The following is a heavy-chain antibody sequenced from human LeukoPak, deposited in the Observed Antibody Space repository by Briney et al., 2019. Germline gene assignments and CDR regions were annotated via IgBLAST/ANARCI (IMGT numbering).Heavy chain of an antibody. V-gene: IGHV4-59*12. J-gene: IGHJ4*02. CDR1: GGSISTYY. D-gene: IGHD3-3*01. CDR3: AREVKYDVWSGPVY. CDR2: VYYSGST. Sequence: PSETLSLTCTVSGGSISTYYWSWIRQPPGKGLEWIGYVYYSGSTNYNPPLMSRVTISVDTSENQFSLKLSSVTAADTAVYYCAREVKYDVWSGPVYWGQGTLVTVSS.